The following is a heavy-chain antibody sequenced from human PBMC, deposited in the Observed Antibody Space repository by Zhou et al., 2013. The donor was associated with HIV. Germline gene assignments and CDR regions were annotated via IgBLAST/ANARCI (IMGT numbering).Heavy chain of an antibody. CDR3: ARRSGRYFDI. Sequence: QVQLVQSGAEVKKPGSSVRVSCRASGGTFSADALNWVRQAPGQGLEWMGGIIPIFGTPNYAQKFRGRVTITTDDSTSTAYMQLSSLRSEDTAVYYXARRSGRYFDIWGRGILVTVSS. V-gene: IGHV1-69*05. CDR1: GGTFSADA. D-gene: IGHD1-26*01. J-gene: IGHJ2*01. CDR2: IIPIFGTP.